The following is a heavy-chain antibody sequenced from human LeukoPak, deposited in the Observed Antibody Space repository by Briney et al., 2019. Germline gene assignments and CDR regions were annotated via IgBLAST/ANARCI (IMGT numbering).Heavy chain of an antibody. V-gene: IGHV1-2*04. CDR3: AVAVAGTFEFDY. D-gene: IGHD6-19*01. Sequence: ASVKVSCKASGYTFTSYYMHWVRQAPGQGLEWMGWINPNSGGTNYAQKFQGWVTMTRDTSISTAYMELSRLRSDDTAVYYCAVAVAGTFEFDYWGQGTLVTVSS. CDR2: INPNSGGT. J-gene: IGHJ4*02. CDR1: GYTFTSYY.